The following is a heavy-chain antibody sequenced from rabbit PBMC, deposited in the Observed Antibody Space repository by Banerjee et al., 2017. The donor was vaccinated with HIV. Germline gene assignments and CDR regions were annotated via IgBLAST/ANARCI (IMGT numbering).Heavy chain of an antibody. CDR3: ARGNYGGSSYDL. Sequence: QSLEESGGDLVKPGASLTLTCTASGIDFSSYWMSWVRQAPGKGLEWIADIGTGSSGSTYYASWAKGRFTITNTSSTTVTLQMTSLTAADTATYFCARGNYGGSSYDLWGQGTLVTVS. CDR1: GIDFSSYW. V-gene: IGHV1S40*01. D-gene: IGHD8-1*01. CDR2: IGTGSSGST. J-gene: IGHJ3*01.